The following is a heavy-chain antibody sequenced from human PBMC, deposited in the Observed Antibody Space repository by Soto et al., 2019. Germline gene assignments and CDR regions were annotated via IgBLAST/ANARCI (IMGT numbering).Heavy chain of an antibody. CDR2: IKQDGSDK. J-gene: IGHJ3*01. CDR1: GFTFSSSW. D-gene: IGHD6-13*01. Sequence: EVQLVEAGGGLVQPGGSLRLSCLASGFTFSSSWMSWVRQAPGKGLEGVSNIKQDGSDKYYVDSVEGRFTISRDNAKNSLYLQMNSLRAEDTAVYYCARTSSLEAALWGQGTIFIVSS. V-gene: IGHV3-7*01. CDR3: ARTSSLEAAL.